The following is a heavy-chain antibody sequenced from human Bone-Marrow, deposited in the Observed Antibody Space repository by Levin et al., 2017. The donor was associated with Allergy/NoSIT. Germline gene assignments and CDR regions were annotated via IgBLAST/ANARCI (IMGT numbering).Heavy chain of an antibody. CDR1: GFTFSSYG. D-gene: IGHD6-19*01. CDR2: ISYDGSNK. V-gene: IGHV3-30*18. Sequence: GGSLRLSCAASGFTFSSYGMHWGRQAPGKGLEWVAVISYDGSNKYYADSVKGRFTISRDNSKNTLYLQMNSLRAEDTAVYYCAKAAGSGWYPDYWGQGTLVTVSS. J-gene: IGHJ4*02. CDR3: AKAAGSGWYPDY.